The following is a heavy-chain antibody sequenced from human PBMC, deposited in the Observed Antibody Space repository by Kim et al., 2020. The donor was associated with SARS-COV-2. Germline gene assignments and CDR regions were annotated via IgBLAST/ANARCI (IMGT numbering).Heavy chain of an antibody. Sequence: ASVKVSCKASGYTFTSYGINWVRQAPGQGLEWMGWISGYNGNTNYAQKLQGRVTMTTDTSTSTAYMELRSLRSDDTAVYYCARDGRVGIAAAGTGGTYYYYYGMDVWGQGTTVTVSS. CDR1: GYTFTSYG. CDR3: ARDGRVGIAAAGTGGTYYYYYGMDV. J-gene: IGHJ6*02. D-gene: IGHD6-13*01. CDR2: ISGYNGNT. V-gene: IGHV1-18*01.